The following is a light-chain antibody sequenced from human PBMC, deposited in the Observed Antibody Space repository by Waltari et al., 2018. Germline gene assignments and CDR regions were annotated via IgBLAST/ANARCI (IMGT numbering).Light chain of an antibody. CDR2: DAS. V-gene: IGKV1-5*01. CDR1: QSISSW. Sequence: DIQMTQSPSTLSASVGDRVTITCRASQSISSWLAWYQQKPGKAPKLLIYDASSLESGVPSRFSGSASGTDFTLTITSLQPEDFATYYCQQLHSYPITFGQGTRLEIK. CDR3: QQLHSYPIT. J-gene: IGKJ5*01.